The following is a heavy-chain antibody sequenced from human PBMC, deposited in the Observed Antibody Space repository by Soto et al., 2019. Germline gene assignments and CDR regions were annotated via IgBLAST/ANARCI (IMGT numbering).Heavy chain of an antibody. CDR2: IYYSGST. Sequence: SETLSLTCTVSGGSISSYYWSWIRQPPGKGLEWIGYIYYSGSTNYNPSLKSRVTISVDTSKNQFSLKLSSVTAADTAVYYCARLAFVYRTIFGVAAPFDPWGQGTLVTVSS. V-gene: IGHV4-59*01. J-gene: IGHJ5*02. D-gene: IGHD3-3*01. CDR3: ARLAFVYRTIFGVAAPFDP. CDR1: GGSISSYY.